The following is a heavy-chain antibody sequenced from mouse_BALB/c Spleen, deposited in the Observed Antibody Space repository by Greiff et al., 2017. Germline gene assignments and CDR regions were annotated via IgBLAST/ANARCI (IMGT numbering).Heavy chain of an antibody. CDR1: GYSITSDYA. V-gene: IGHV3-2*02. Sequence: EVQLVESGPGLVKPSQSLSLTCTITGYSITSDYAWNWIRQFPGNKLEWMGYISYSGSTSYNPSLKSRISITRDTSKNQFFLQLNSVTTEDTATYYCARGGPYYGSSPHYFDYWGQGTTLTVSS. CDR3: ARGGPYYGSSPHYFDY. D-gene: IGHD1-1*01. J-gene: IGHJ2*01. CDR2: ISYSGST.